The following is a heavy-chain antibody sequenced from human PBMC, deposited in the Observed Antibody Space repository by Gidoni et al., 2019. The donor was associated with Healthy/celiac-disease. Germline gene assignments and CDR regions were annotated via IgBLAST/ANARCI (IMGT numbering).Heavy chain of an antibody. CDR3: ARAYSSGYSS. CDR2: INPNSGGT. Sequence: QVQLVQSGAELKKPVASVKVSCTASGYTFTGSYMHWVRQAPGQGLEWMGWINPNSGGTNYAQKFQGRVTMTRDTSISTAYMELSRLRSDDTAVYYCARAYSSGYSSWGQGTLVTVSS. D-gene: IGHD3-22*01. CDR1: GYTFTGSY. V-gene: IGHV1-2*02. J-gene: IGHJ4*02.